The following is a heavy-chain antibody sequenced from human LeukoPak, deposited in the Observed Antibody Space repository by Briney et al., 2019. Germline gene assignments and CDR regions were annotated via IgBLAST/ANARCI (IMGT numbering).Heavy chain of an antibody. J-gene: IGHJ4*02. CDR1: GGSFSGYY. CDR3: ARDVGDSSGYYYYFDY. CDR2: INHSGST. D-gene: IGHD3-22*01. V-gene: IGHV4-34*01. Sequence: SETLSLTCAVYGGSFSGYYWSWIRQPPGKGLEWIGEINHSGSTNYNPSLKSRVTISVDTSKNQFSLKLSSVTAADTAVYYCARDVGDSSGYYYYFDYWGQGTLVTVSS.